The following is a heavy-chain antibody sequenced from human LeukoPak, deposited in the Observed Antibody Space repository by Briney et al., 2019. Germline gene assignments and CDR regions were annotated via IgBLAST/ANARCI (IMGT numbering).Heavy chain of an antibody. V-gene: IGHV1-2*04. CDR2: INPNSGGT. Sequence: ASVKVSCKASGYTFTGYYMHWVRQAPGQGLEWMGWINPNSGGTNYAQKFQGWVTKTRDTSISTAYMELSRLRSDDTAVYYCARASTVTTIVDYWGQGTLVTVSS. CDR1: GYTFTGYY. D-gene: IGHD4-17*01. J-gene: IGHJ4*02. CDR3: ARASTVTTIVDY.